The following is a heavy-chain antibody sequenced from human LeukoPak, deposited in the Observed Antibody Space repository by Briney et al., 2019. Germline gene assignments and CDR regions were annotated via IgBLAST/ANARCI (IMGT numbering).Heavy chain of an antibody. CDR3: ARDHWPGVGATGY. CDR1: GYTFTSYY. V-gene: IGHV1-46*01. CDR2: INPSGSST. D-gene: IGHD1-26*01. Sequence: ASVKVSCKASGYTFTSYYMHWVRQAPGQGLEWMGLINPSGSSTSYAQKFQGRLSLTRDMSTSTDYMELSSLRSEDTAVYYCARDHWPGVGATGYWGQGTLVTVSS. J-gene: IGHJ4*02.